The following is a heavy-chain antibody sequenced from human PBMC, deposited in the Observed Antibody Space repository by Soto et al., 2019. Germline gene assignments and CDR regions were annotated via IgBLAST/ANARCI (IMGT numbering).Heavy chain of an antibody. CDR2: IYYSGST. J-gene: IGHJ4*02. V-gene: IGHV4-59*01. CDR1: GGSISSYY. D-gene: IGHD6-13*01. CDR3: ARDDGYSWYGFDS. Sequence: QVQLQESGPGLVKPSETLSLTCTVSGGSISSYYWSWIRQTPGKGLEWIGYIYYSGSTNYNPSLKSRVTISVSVDTSKNKFSRKLSSVTAADTAVYYCARDDGYSWYGFDSWGQGTLVTVSS.